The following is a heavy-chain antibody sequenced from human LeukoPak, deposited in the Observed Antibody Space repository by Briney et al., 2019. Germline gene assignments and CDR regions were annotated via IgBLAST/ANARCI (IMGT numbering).Heavy chain of an antibody. CDR1: GGSISSYY. D-gene: IGHD4-23*01. J-gene: IGHJ4*02. CDR2: IYYSGST. CDR3: ARDSYSGLGY. V-gene: IGHV4-59*01. Sequence: SETLSLTCTVSGGSISSYYWIWIRQPPGKGLEWIGYIYYSGSTNYNPSLKSRVTISVETSKNQFSLKLSSVTAADTAVYYCARDSYSGLGYWGQGTLVTVSS.